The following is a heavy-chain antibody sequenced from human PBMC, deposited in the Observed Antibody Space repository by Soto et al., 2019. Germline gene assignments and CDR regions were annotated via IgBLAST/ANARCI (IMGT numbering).Heavy chain of an antibody. D-gene: IGHD6-13*01. J-gene: IGHJ6*03. CDR1: GYTFTGYY. CDR2: INPNSGGT. Sequence: ASVKVSCKASGYTFTGYYMHWVRQAPGQGLEWMGWINPNSGGTNYAQKFQGWVTMTRDTSISTAYMELSRLRSDDTAVYYCARGPLPASGTLGYYYYYMDVWGKGTTVTVSS. CDR3: ARGPLPASGTLGYYYYYMDV. V-gene: IGHV1-2*04.